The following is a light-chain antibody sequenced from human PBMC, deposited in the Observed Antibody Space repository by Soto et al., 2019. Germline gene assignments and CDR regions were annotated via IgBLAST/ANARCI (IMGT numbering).Light chain of an antibody. CDR3: QQYYDWPPVT. Sequence: EILMTQSPATLSVSPAERATLSCGASQSVSSNLAWYQQKAGQAPKLLISGASTRATCGPARVSGNGSGTEFTLTISSLQSEDFAVYYCQQYYDWPPVTFCPGTKVDIK. CDR1: QSVSSN. J-gene: IGKJ3*01. CDR2: GAS. V-gene: IGKV3-15*01.